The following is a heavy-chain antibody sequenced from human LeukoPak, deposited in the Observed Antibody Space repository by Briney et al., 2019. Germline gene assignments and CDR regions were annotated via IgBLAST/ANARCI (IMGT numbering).Heavy chain of an antibody. V-gene: IGHV3-74*01. CDR1: GFTFSFNS. CDR3: ARSNGFGMDV. Sequence: GGSLRLSCAASGFTFSFNSMHWVRQGPGKGLVWVSRIKRDGSGATYADSVKGRVTISRDNAKNTLYLQMNSLRAEDTAVYYCARSNGFGMDVWGQGTTVTVSS. CDR2: IKRDGSGA. D-gene: IGHD2-8*01. J-gene: IGHJ6*01.